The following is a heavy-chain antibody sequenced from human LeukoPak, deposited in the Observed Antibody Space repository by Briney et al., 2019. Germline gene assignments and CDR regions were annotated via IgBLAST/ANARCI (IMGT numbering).Heavy chain of an antibody. Sequence: ASVKVSCKASGYTFTSYDINWVRPATGQGLEWMGWMNPNSGNTGYAQKFQGRVTMTRNTSISTAYMELSSLRSEDTAVYYCARGKRTIFGLGISYYFDYWGQGTLVTVSS. D-gene: IGHD3/OR15-3a*01. V-gene: IGHV1-8*01. J-gene: IGHJ4*02. CDR3: ARGKRTIFGLGISYYFDY. CDR2: MNPNSGNT. CDR1: GYTFTSYD.